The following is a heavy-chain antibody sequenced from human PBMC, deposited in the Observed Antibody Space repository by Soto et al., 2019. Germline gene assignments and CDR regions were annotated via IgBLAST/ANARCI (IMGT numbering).Heavy chain of an antibody. Sequence: PGESLKISCEGSGYNFGSYWIGWVRQMPGKGLEWMGTIYPGDSDATYSPSFQGQVTISADKSIRTAYLQWSSLKASDTAIYYCARQNYYGRRYFDYPGQGTLVTVSS. CDR2: IYPGDSDA. CDR1: GYNFGSYW. V-gene: IGHV5-51*01. J-gene: IGHJ4*02. D-gene: IGHD3-10*01. CDR3: ARQNYYGRRYFDY.